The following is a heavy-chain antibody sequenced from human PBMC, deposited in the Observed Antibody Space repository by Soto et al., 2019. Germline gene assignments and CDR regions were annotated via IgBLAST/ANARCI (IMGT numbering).Heavy chain of an antibody. D-gene: IGHD2-15*01. V-gene: IGHV4-39*01. CDR1: GGSISSSSYY. J-gene: IGHJ5*02. CDR3: ARPNCSGGSCYDWFDP. Sequence: QLQLQESGPGLVKPSETLSLTCTVSGGSISSSSYYWGWIRQPPGKGLEWIGSIYYSGSTYYNPSLKSRVTISVDTSKNQFSLKLSSVTAADTAVYYCARPNCSGGSCYDWFDPWGQGTLITVSS. CDR2: IYYSGST.